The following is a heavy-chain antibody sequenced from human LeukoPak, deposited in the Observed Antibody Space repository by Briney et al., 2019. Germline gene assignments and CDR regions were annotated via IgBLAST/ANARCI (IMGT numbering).Heavy chain of an antibody. CDR2: ISGSGKGT. J-gene: IGHJ4*02. D-gene: IGHD5-24*01. CDR3: AKRTMSAFDS. Sequence: GGSLRLSCKASGFTFRTYAMNWVRQAPGKGLEWLSGISGSGKGTYYADSVKGRFTISRDNSKNVVYLQMNSLTVEDAATYYCAKRTMSAFDSWGQGTLLIVSS. V-gene: IGHV3-23*01. CDR1: GFTFRTYA.